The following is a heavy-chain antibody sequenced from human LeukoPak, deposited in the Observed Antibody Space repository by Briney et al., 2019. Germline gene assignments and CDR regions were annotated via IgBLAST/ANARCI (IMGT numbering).Heavy chain of an antibody. CDR2: ISWNSGSI. CDR3: AKGEYSSSSSQFQH. Sequence: GRSLRLSCAASGFTFDDHAMHWVRQAPGKGLEWVSGISWNSGSIGYADSVKGRFTISRDNAKNSLYLQMNSLRAEDTALYYCAKGEYSSSSSQFQHWGQGTLVTVSS. D-gene: IGHD6-6*01. V-gene: IGHV3-9*01. J-gene: IGHJ1*01. CDR1: GFTFDDHA.